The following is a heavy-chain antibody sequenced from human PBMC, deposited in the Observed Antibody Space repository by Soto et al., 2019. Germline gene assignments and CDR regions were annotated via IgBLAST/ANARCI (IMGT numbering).Heavy chain of an antibody. CDR3: ARERGSSRLRFLDVAYYYGMDV. D-gene: IGHD3-3*01. Sequence: QVQLVESGGGVVQPGRSLRLSCAASGFTFSSYAMHWVRQAPGKGLEWVAVISYDGSNKYYADSVKGRFTISRDNSKNTLYLQMNSLRAEDTAVYYCARERGSSRLRFLDVAYYYGMDVWGQGTTVTVSS. CDR2: ISYDGSNK. J-gene: IGHJ6*02. CDR1: GFTFSSYA. V-gene: IGHV3-30-3*01.